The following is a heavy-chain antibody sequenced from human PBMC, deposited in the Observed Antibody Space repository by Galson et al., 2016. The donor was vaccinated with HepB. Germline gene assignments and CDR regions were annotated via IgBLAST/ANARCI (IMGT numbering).Heavy chain of an antibody. CDR2: VSTSGST. CDR3: ARESFDWLSADYYFDF. V-gene: IGHV4-61*02. Sequence: LSLTCSVSDGPITNGQYSWTWIRQPAGKGLEWIGRVSTSGSTNSNPSLTSRVTISIDTSNSKFSLKLNSVTAADTVTYYCARESFDWLSADYYFDFWGQGALVTVSS. J-gene: IGHJ4*02. CDR1: DGPITNGQYS. D-gene: IGHD3-9*01.